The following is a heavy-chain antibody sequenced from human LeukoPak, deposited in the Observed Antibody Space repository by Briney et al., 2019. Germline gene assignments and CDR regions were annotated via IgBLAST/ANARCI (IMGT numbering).Heavy chain of an antibody. D-gene: IGHD6-19*01. J-gene: IGHJ4*02. CDR2: IYSGGST. Sequence: PGGSLRLSCAASGFTVSSNYMSWVRQAPGKGLEWVSVIYSGGSTYYADSVKGRFTISRHNSKNTLYLQMNSLRAEDTAVYYCATHTGYSSGWYYFDYWGQGTLVTVS. CDR1: GFTVSSNY. V-gene: IGHV3-53*04. CDR3: ATHTGYSSGWYYFDY.